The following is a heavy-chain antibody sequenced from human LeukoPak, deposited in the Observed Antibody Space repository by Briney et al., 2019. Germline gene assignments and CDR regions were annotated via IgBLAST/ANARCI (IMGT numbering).Heavy chain of an antibody. V-gene: IGHV3-30*01. CDR1: GFTFSRYS. Sequence: PAGTLTLSCAASGFTFSRYSMHWVRQAPGKGLEWVAVISSNGSKKYYAAPMNGRFIISNNNYNNTPYLQMNILSAENTAVYYCETARIVVVNSYFQHWGQGTLVTVSS. J-gene: IGHJ1*01. CDR2: ISSNGSKK. CDR3: ETARIVVVNSYFQH. D-gene: IGHD3-22*01.